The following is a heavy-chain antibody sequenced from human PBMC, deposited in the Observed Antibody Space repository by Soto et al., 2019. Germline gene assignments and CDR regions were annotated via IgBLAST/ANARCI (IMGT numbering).Heavy chain of an antibody. D-gene: IGHD3-3*01. Sequence: PGGSLRLSCAASGFTFSNAWMSWVRQAPGKGLEWVGRIKSKTDGGTTDYAAPVKGRFTISRDDSKNTLYLQMNSLKTEDTAVYYCTTDIPDFWSGYYTLAVNNFNYWGQGTLVTVSS. CDR3: TTDIPDFWSGYYTLAVNNFNY. CDR2: IKSKTDGGTT. V-gene: IGHV3-15*01. J-gene: IGHJ4*02. CDR1: GFTFSNAW.